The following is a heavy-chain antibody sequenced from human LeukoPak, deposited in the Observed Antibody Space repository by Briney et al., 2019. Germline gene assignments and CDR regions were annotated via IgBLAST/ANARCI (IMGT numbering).Heavy chain of an antibody. D-gene: IGHD2-15*01. CDR1: GFTFSNAW. Sequence: PGGSLRLSCAASGFTFSNAWMSWVRQAPGKGLEWVGRIKSKTDGGTTDYAAPVKGRFTISRDDSKNTLYLQMNSLRTEDTAVYYCTTGGVVVANYYYYYGMDVWGQGTTVTVSS. V-gene: IGHV3-15*01. CDR3: TTGGVVVANYYYYYGMDV. J-gene: IGHJ6*02. CDR2: IKSKTDGGTT.